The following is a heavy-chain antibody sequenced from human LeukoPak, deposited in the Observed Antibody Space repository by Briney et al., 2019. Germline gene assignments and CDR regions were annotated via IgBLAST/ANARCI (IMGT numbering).Heavy chain of an antibody. J-gene: IGHJ4*02. CDR1: GGSFSGYY. CDR2: INHSGST. CDR3: ARRSPGQDIVVVVAATATTFDY. D-gene: IGHD2-15*01. V-gene: IGHV4-34*01. Sequence: SETLSLTCAVYGGSFSGYYWSWIRQPPGKGLEWIGEINHSGSTNYNPSLKSRVTISVDTSKNQFSLKLSSVTAADTAVYYCARRSPGQDIVVVVAATATTFDYWGQGTLVTVSS.